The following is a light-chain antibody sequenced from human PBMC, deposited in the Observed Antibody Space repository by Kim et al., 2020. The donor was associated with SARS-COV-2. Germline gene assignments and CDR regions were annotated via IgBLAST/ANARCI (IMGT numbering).Light chain of an antibody. CDR3: QQYSVWPHN. Sequence: EIVMTQSPATLSVSPGERATLSCRASQGVRSSLAWYQQRPGQAPRLLIYGAYGASTRATGIPARFSGSGSGTDFTLTISSLQSEDFAVYYCQQYSVWPHNFGGGTKVDIK. J-gene: IGKJ4*01. CDR2: GAS. CDR1: QGVRSS. V-gene: IGKV3-15*01.